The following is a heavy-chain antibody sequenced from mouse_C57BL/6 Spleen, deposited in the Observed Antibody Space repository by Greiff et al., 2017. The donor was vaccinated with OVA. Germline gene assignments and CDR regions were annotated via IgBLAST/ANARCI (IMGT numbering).Heavy chain of an antibody. Sequence: VQLQQSGPELVKPGASVKISCKASGYAFSSSWMNWVKQRPGKGLEWIGRIYPGDGDTNYNGKFKGKATLTADKSSSTAYMQLSSLTSEDSAVYFCARRGYYGPYFDYWGQGTTLTVPS. V-gene: IGHV1-82*01. J-gene: IGHJ2*01. CDR3: ARRGYYGPYFDY. CDR1: GYAFSSSW. CDR2: IYPGDGDT. D-gene: IGHD1-1*01.